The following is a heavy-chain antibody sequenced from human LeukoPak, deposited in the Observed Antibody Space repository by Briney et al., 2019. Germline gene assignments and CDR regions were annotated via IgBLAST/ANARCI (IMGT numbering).Heavy chain of an antibody. CDR1: GFPFHNYW. CDR3: AKEGIVVVAAATGHFDY. J-gene: IGHJ4*02. D-gene: IGHD2-15*01. Sequence: PGGSLRLSCAASGFPFHNYWMTWVRQAPGKGLEWVANINQDENEKYYLDSVKGRFTVSRDNSKNTLYLQMDSLRAEDTAVYYCAKEGIVVVAAATGHFDYWGQGALVTVSS. V-gene: IGHV3-7*01. CDR2: INQDENEK.